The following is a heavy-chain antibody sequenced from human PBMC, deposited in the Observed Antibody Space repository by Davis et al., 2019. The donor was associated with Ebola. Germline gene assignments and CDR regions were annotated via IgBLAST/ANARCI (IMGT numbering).Heavy chain of an antibody. CDR3: ARGRQILDYVWGSYRYTLGMDV. CDR2: IYYSGST. D-gene: IGHD3-16*02. CDR1: GGSISSYY. J-gene: IGHJ6*02. V-gene: IGHV4-59*01. Sequence: PSETLSLTCTVSGGSISSYYWSWIRQPPGKGLEWIGYIYYSGSTNYNPSLKSRVTISVDTSKNQFSLKLSSVTAADTAVYYCARGRQILDYVWGSYRYTLGMDVWGQGTTVTVSS.